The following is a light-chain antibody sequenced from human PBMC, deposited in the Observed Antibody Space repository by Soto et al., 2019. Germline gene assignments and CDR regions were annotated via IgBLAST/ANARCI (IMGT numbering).Light chain of an antibody. CDR2: AAS. V-gene: IGKV1-39*01. J-gene: IGKJ1*01. CDR1: QSIYKF. Sequence: DLQMTQSPSSLSASVGDRVTITCRASQSIYKFSNWYQQKPGKAPKLLISAASNLQSGVPVRFSGSASGTDFTLTISTLQPEDFATYYCQQSYTTPWTFGQGTKVEIK. CDR3: QQSYTTPWT.